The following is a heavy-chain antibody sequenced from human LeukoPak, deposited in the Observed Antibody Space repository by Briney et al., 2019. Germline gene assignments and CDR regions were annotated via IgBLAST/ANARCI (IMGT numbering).Heavy chain of an antibody. Sequence: SETLSLTCTVSGGSISSSSYYWGWIRQPPGKGLEWIGTIYYSGGTYYNPSLKSRVTISVDTSKNQFSLKLSSVTAADTAVYYCARAGNWFDPWGQGTLVTVSS. CDR3: ARAGNWFDP. CDR1: GGSISSSSYY. J-gene: IGHJ5*02. CDR2: IYYSGGT. V-gene: IGHV4-39*01.